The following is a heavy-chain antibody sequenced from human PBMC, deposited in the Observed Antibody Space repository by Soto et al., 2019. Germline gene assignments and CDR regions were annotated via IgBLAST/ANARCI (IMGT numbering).Heavy chain of an antibody. V-gene: IGHV1-2*02. CDR1: GYTFTGYY. CDR2: INPNSGGT. CDR3: ARGSGGYNYYYGMDV. D-gene: IGHD2-15*01. Sequence: ASVKVSCKASGYTFTGYYMHWVRQAPGQGLEWMGWINPNSGGTNYAQKFQGRVTMTRDTSISTAYMELSRLRSDDTAVYYCARGSGGYNYYYGMDVWGQGTTVTVSS. J-gene: IGHJ6*02.